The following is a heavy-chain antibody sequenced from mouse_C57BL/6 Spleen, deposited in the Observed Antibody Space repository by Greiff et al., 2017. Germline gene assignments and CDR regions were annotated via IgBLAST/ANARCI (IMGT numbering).Heavy chain of an antibody. J-gene: IGHJ4*01. CDR1: GFTFSDYG. Sequence: EVQVVESGGGLVQPGGSLKLSCAASGFTFSDYGMAWVRQAPRKGPEWVAFISNLAYSIYYADTVTGRFTISRENAKNTLYLVLSSLRAEATAMYCGARQDWDYAMDDWGQGTSVTVSS. D-gene: IGHD4-1*01. CDR3: ARQDWDYAMDD. CDR2: ISNLAYSI. V-gene: IGHV5-15*01.